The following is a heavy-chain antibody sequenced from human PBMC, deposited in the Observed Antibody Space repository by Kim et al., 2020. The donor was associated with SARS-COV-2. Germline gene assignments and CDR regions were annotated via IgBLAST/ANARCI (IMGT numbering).Heavy chain of an antibody. J-gene: IGHJ4*02. D-gene: IGHD3-10*01. Sequence: TRYSPSFQGQVTISADKSISTAYLQWSSLKASDTAMYYCARQEVTGSFDYWGQGTLVTVSS. CDR2: T. V-gene: IGHV5-51*01. CDR3: ARQEVTGSFDY.